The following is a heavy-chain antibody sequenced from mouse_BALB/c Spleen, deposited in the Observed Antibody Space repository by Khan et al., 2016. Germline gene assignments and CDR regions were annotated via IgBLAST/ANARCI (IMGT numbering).Heavy chain of an antibody. D-gene: IGHD2-3*01. V-gene: IGHV5-6-4*01. CDR3: TSIYDGYYEFAY. J-gene: IGHJ3*01. CDR1: GFIFSSYT. Sequence: EVELVESGGGLVKPGGSLKLSCAASGFIFSSYTMSWVRQTPEKRLEWVATISSGGSYIYYPDSVKGRFTISRDNAKNTLYLQMSSLKSEDTAMSYCTSIYDGYYEFAYWGQGTLVTVSA. CDR2: ISSGGSYI.